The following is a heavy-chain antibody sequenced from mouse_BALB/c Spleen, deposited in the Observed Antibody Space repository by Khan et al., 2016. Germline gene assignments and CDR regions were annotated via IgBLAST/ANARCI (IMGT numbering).Heavy chain of an antibody. Sequence: EVELVESGGGLVKPGGSLKLSCAASGFTFSSYAMSWVRQTPEKRLEWVASISSGGSTYYPDSVKGRFTISRDNARNILNLQMSSLKSEDTAMYYCAREGLRRGFAYWGQGTLVTVSA. CDR3: AREGLRRGFAY. CDR1: GFTFSSYA. D-gene: IGHD2-4*01. J-gene: IGHJ3*01. V-gene: IGHV5-6-5*01. CDR2: ISSGGST.